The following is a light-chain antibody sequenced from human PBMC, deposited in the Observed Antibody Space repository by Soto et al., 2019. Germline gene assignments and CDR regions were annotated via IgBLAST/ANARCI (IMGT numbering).Light chain of an antibody. CDR3: SSYTSSRSRV. J-gene: IGLJ2*01. V-gene: IGLV2-14*01. CDR1: SNDVGGYNY. Sequence: QSVLTQPASVSGSPGQSITISCTGTSNDVGGYNYVSWYQQHPGKAPKLMIYDVSNRPSGVSNRFSGSKSGNTASLTISGLQAEDEGDYYCSSYTSSRSRVFGGGTQLTVL. CDR2: DVS.